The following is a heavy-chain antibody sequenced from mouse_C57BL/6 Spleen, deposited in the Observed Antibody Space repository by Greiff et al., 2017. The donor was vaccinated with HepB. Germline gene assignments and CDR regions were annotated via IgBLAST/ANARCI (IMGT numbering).Heavy chain of an antibody. Sequence: QVQLKQSGAELAKPGASVKLSCKASGYTFTSYWMHWVKQRPGQGLEWIGYINPSSGYTKYNQKFKDKATLTADKSSSTAYMQLSSLTYEDSAVYYCARGGPGDSSGSAWFAYWGQGTLVTVSA. CDR1: GYTFTSYW. V-gene: IGHV1-7*01. J-gene: IGHJ3*01. CDR3: ARGGPGDSSGSAWFAY. CDR2: INPSSGYT. D-gene: IGHD3-2*02.